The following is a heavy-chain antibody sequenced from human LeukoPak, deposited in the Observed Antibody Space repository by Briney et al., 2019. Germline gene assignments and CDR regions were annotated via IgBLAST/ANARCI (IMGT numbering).Heavy chain of an antibody. J-gene: IGHJ4*02. Sequence: ASVKVSCKASGYTFTSYGISWVRQAPGQGLEWMGCISAYNGNTNYAQKLQGRVTMTTDTSTSTAYMKLRSLKSDDTAVYYCARVGDIVATNDYWGQGTLVTVSS. V-gene: IGHV1-18*01. CDR1: GYTFTSYG. CDR3: ARVGDIVATNDY. D-gene: IGHD5-12*01. CDR2: ISAYNGNT.